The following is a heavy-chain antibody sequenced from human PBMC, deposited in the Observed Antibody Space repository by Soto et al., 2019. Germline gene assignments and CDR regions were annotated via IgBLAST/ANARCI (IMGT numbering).Heavy chain of an antibody. J-gene: IGHJ4*01. D-gene: IGHD6-6*01. CDR1: GYIFPDYY. Sequence: QVQLVQSGAEVKKPGASVKVSCKASGYIFPDYYVHRVRQAPGEGLEWMGRINPNGGGTNYAQKFEGWVTMTTDTSISTAYMELSRLNFDDTAVYYCARGEQLVHFDSWGQGTLVTVSS. V-gene: IGHV1-2*04. CDR3: ARGEQLVHFDS. CDR2: INPNGGGT.